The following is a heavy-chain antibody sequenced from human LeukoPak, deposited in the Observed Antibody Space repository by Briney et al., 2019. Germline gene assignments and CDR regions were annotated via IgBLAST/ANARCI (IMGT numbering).Heavy chain of an antibody. CDR3: ARGAYGSGSSYNYYGMDV. D-gene: IGHD3-10*01. J-gene: IGHJ6*02. V-gene: IGHV5-51*01. Sequence: GDSLDISCGDSIYSFHNLCILCVPHMPGKPVEDVGLLYCDHSDTIYSPSFEGQVTISADKSISTAYLQWSSLKASDTAMYYCARGAYGSGSSYNYYGMDVWGQGTTVTVSS. CDR2: LYCDHSDT. CDR1: IYSFHNLC.